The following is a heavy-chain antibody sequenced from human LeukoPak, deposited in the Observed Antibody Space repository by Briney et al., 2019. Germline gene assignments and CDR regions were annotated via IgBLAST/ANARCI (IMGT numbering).Heavy chain of an antibody. CDR3: AKALIRGVIYDGFDI. D-gene: IGHD3-10*01. J-gene: IGHJ3*02. Sequence: GGSLRLSCAASGFTLNDYTMHWVRQAPGKGLEWVSLISRDGGSTYYADSVKGRFTISRDNSKNSLYLQMNSLRTEDTALYYCAKALIRGVIYDGFDIWGQGTMVTVSS. V-gene: IGHV3-43*01. CDR2: ISRDGGST. CDR1: GFTLNDYT.